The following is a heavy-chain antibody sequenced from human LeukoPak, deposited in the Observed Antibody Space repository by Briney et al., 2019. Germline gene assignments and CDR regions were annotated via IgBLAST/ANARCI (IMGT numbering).Heavy chain of an antibody. V-gene: IGHV4-59*01. CDR1: GGSISSYY. Sequence: KPSETLSLTCTVSGGSISSYYWSWIRQPPGKGLEWIGYIYYSGSTNYNPSLKSRVTISVDTSKNQFSLKLSSVTAADTAVCYCAGTEYYYGSGSYSHYYGMDVWGQGTTVTVSS. D-gene: IGHD3-10*01. CDR3: AGTEYYYGSGSYSHYYGMDV. CDR2: IYYSGST. J-gene: IGHJ6*02.